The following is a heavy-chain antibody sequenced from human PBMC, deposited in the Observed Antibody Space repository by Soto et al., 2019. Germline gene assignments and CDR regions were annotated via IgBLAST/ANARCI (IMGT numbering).Heavy chain of an antibody. CDR2: MKSKTDAGTT. J-gene: IGHJ4*02. V-gene: IGHV3-15*02. CDR3: LTERGAGSYNGYSREDH. D-gene: IGHD2-15*01. CDR1: GFLLVNAW. Sequence: EVQLVESGGAWERPGKSLKLSFAPSGFLLVNAWMGWAGKVQGKGLEWVGRMKSKTDAGTTDFAAPVQGRFSISRDDSKNTWYLHMTNVKVEDTAMYYCLTERGAGSYNGYSREDHWGQGTLVTVSS.